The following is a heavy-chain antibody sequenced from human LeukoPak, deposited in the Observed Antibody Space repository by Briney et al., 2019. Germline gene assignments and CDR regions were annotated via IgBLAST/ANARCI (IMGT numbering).Heavy chain of an antibody. D-gene: IGHD3-10*01. V-gene: IGHV4-59*01. Sequence: SETLSLTCTVSGDSISSYYWLWIRQPPGKGLEWIGYISNSGSTDYNPSLKSRVTISVDTSKNQFSLKLSSVSGADTAVYYFARGRTWFGELSYWGQGTLVTVSS. J-gene: IGHJ4*02. CDR2: ISNSGST. CDR1: GDSISSYY. CDR3: ARGRTWFGELSY.